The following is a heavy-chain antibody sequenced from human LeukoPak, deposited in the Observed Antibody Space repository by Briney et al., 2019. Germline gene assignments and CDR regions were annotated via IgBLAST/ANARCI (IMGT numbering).Heavy chain of an antibody. CDR1: SGSISSGSYY. V-gene: IGHV4-61*02. J-gene: IGHJ4*02. D-gene: IGHD3-22*01. CDR2: IYTSGST. Sequence: SQTLSLTCTVSSGSISSGSYYWSWIRQPAGKGLEWIGRIYTSGSTNYNPSLKSRVTISVDTSKNQFSLKLSSVTAADTAVYYCARSNYFYDSSGPFDYWGQGTLVTVSS. CDR3: ARSNYFYDSSGPFDY.